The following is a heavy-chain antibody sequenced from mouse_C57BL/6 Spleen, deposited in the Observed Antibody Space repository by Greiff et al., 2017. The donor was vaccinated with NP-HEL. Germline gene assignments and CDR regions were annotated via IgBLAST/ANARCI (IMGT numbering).Heavy chain of an antibody. CDR1: GFTFSSYA. CDR3: ARDSSIYYGNPYAMDY. D-gene: IGHD2-1*01. J-gene: IGHJ4*01. CDR2: ISDGGSYT. Sequence: EVQRVESGGGLVKPGGSLKLSCAASGFTFSSYAMSWVRQTPEKRLEWVATISDGGSYTYYPDNVKGRFTISRDNAKNNLYLQMSHLKSEDTAMYYCARDSSIYYGNPYAMDYWGQGTSVTVSS. V-gene: IGHV5-4*01.